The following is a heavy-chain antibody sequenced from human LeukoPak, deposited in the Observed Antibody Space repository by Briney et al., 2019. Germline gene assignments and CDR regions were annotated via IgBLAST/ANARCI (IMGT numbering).Heavy chain of an antibody. D-gene: IGHD2-21*02. CDR2: ISVYNGNT. CDR3: ARATVLTYCGGDCYLDY. CDR1: GYTFTISH. Sequence: GASVKVSCKTSGYTFTISHVTWVRQAPGQGLEWMGWISVYNGNTNYAPELQGRVTMTTDTSTSTAYMELRNLRSDDTAVYYCARATVLTYCGGDCYLDYWGQGTLVTVSS. V-gene: IGHV1-18*04. J-gene: IGHJ4*02.